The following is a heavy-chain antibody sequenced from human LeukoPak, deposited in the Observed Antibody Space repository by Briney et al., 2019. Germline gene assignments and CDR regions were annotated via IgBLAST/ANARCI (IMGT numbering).Heavy chain of an antibody. V-gene: IGHV3-23*01. D-gene: IGHD5-18*01. CDR2: ISGSGGST. CDR3: AKGLNPTPIQLAFDY. Sequence: GGSLRLSCAASRFTFSSYAMSWVRQAPGKGLEWVSAISGSGGSTYYADSVKGRFTISRDNSKNTPYLQMNSLRAEDTAVYYCAKGLNPTPIQLAFDYWGQGTLVTVSS. J-gene: IGHJ4*02. CDR1: RFTFSSYA.